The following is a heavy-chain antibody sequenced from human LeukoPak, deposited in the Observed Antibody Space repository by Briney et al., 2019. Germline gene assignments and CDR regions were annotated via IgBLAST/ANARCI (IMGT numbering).Heavy chain of an antibody. Sequence: SETLSLTCTVSGGSISSYYWSWIRQPPGKGLEWIGYIYYSGSTSYNPSLKSRVTISVDTSKNQFSLKLSSVTAADTAVYYCARQFSSSWPQKIYDYWGQGTLVTVSS. CDR3: ARQFSSSWPQKIYDY. J-gene: IGHJ4*02. CDR2: IYYSGST. V-gene: IGHV4-59*08. CDR1: GGSISSYY. D-gene: IGHD6-13*01.